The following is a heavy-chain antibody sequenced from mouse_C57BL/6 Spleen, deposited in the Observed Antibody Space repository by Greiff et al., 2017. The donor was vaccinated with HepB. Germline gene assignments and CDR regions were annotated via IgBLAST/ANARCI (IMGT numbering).Heavy chain of an antibody. CDR2: IDPETGGT. V-gene: IGHV1-15*01. D-gene: IGHD1-1*01. Sequence: VKLMESGAELVRPGASVTLSCKASGYTFTDYEMHWVKQTPVHGLEWIGAIDPETGGTAYNQKFKGKAILTADKSSSTAYMELRSLTSEDSAVYYCTRGLLRAMDYWGQGTSVTVSS. CDR1: GYTFTDYE. CDR3: TRGLLRAMDY. J-gene: IGHJ4*01.